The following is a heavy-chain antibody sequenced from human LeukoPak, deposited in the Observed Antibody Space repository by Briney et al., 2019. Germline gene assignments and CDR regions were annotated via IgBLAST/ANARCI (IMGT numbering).Heavy chain of an antibody. V-gene: IGHV4-38-2*02. CDR1: GYSISSGYY. CDR2: IYHSGST. J-gene: IGHJ5*02. Sequence: PSETLSLTCAVSGYSISSGYYWGWIRQPPGKGLEWIGSIYHSGSTYYNPSLKSRVTISVDTSKNQFSLKLSSVTAADTAVYYCARDLSILSERRRYNWFDPWGQGTLVTVSS. D-gene: IGHD1-1*01. CDR3: ARDLSILSERRRYNWFDP.